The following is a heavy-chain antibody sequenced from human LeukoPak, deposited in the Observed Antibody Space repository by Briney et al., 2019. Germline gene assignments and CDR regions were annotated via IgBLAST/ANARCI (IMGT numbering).Heavy chain of an antibody. J-gene: IGHJ4*02. CDR1: GYRFTSYG. V-gene: IGHV1-18*01. Sequence: GASVKVSCKASGYRFTSYGISWVRQAPGQGLEWMVWIRAYNGNTNYAQKLQGRVTMTTDTSTSTAYMEPRSLRSDDTAVYYCARGEPEMATIVPPDYWGQGTLVTVSS. CDR2: IRAYNGNT. CDR3: ARGEPEMATIVPPDY. D-gene: IGHD5-24*01.